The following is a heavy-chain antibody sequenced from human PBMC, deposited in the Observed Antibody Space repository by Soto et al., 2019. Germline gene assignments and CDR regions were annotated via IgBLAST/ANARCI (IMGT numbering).Heavy chain of an antibody. V-gene: IGHV3-74*01. CDR2: LNSDGSSR. CDR3: ARGLKNYYGMDV. Sequence: GGSLRLSCASSGFTFSSHWMHLVRQAPGKGLVWVSRLNSDGSSRYYGDSMKGRVTISRDNAKNTVYLQMDSLRDEDSAVYYCARGLKNYYGMDVWGQGTTVTVSS. J-gene: IGHJ6*02. CDR1: GFTFSSHW.